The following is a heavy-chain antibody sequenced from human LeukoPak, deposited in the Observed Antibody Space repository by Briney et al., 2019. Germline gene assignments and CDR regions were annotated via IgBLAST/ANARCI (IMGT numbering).Heavy chain of an antibody. J-gene: IGHJ4*01. CDR3: ARVAKYSSGIFDY. D-gene: IGHD6-25*01. CDR2: IYYSGST. Sequence: SQTLSLTCTVSGGSINSADSYWSWIRQHPGKGLEWVGYIYYSGSTHYNPSLKSRVTTSVDTSKNQFSLRLTSVTAADTAVYYCARVAKYSSGIFDYWGHGTLVTVSS. CDR1: GGSINSADSY. V-gene: IGHV4-31*03.